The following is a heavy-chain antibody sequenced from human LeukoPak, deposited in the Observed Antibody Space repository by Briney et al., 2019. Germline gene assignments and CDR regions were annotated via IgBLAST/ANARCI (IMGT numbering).Heavy chain of an antibody. CDR1: GFTFSSYG. CDR3: AKDGIYGDHVGRGHFDY. V-gene: IGHV3-30*18. J-gene: IGHJ4*02. CDR2: ISYDGSNK. Sequence: GGSLRLSCAASGFTFSSYGMHWVRQAPGKGLEWVAVISYDGSNKYYADSVKGRFTISRDNSKNTLYLQMNSLRAEDTAVYYCAKDGIYGDHVGRGHFDYWGQGTLVTVSS. D-gene: IGHD4-17*01.